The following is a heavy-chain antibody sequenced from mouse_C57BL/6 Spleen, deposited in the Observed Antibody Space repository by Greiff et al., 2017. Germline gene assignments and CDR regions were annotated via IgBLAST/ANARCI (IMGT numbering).Heavy chain of an antibody. V-gene: IGHV5-4*03. Sequence: EVMLVESGGGLVKPGGSLKLSCAASGFTFSSYAMSWVRQTPEKRLEWVATISDGGSYTFYPDNAKGRFTISRDNAKNNLYLQMSHIKSEDTAMNYCARGYSKGYFDYGGQGGTLTVAS. CDR1: GFTFSSYA. CDR2: ISDGGSYT. CDR3: ARGYSKGYFDY. J-gene: IGHJ2*01. D-gene: IGHD2-5*01.